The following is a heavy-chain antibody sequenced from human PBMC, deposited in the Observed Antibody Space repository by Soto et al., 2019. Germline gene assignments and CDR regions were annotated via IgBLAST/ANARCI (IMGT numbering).Heavy chain of an antibody. CDR3: AKDLHQGGYGRVPGAFDI. Sequence: QVQLVESGGGLVKPGGPLRLSCAASGFTFSDYFLTWVRQAPGKGLEWISYISPGSEYVYYAGSVRGRFTISRDNAKNSLYLQMNSLRAEDTAIYYCAKDLHQGGYGRVPGAFDIWGQGTTVTVSS. D-gene: IGHD5-18*01. CDR1: GFTFSDYF. CDR2: ISPGSEYV. J-gene: IGHJ3*02. V-gene: IGHV3-11*01.